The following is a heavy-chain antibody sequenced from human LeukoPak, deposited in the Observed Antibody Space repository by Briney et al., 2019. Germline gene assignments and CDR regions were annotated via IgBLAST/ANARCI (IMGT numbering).Heavy chain of an antibody. Sequence: GWSLRLSCAASGFTFSSYSMNWVRQAPGKGLEWVSSISSSSSYIYYADSVKGRFTISRDNAKNSLYLQMDSLRAEDTAVYYCARASLGLAYHFDYWGQGTLVTVSS. CDR3: ARASLGLAYHFDY. V-gene: IGHV3-21*01. CDR2: ISSSSSYI. J-gene: IGHJ4*02. D-gene: IGHD3-16*01. CDR1: GFTFSSYS.